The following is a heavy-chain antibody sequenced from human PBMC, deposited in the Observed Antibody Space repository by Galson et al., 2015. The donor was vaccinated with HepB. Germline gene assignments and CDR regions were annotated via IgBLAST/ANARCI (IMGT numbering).Heavy chain of an antibody. Sequence: TLSLTCTVSGGSISSGGYYWSWIRQHPGKGLEWIGYMYYSGSTYYNPSLKSRVTISVDMSKNQFSLKLSSVTAADTAVYYCARVIKYSGSLAFDYWGQGTLVTVSS. CDR1: GGSISSGGYY. D-gene: IGHD1-26*01. J-gene: IGHJ4*02. CDR3: ARVIKYSGSLAFDY. V-gene: IGHV4-31*03. CDR2: MYYSGST.